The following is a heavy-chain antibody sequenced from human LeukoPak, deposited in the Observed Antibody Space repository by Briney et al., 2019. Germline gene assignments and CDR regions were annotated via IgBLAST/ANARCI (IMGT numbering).Heavy chain of an antibody. D-gene: IGHD3-10*01. V-gene: IGHV3-30*16. J-gene: IGHJ6*04. Sequence: PGGSLRLSCAASGFGLSDYVVTWVRQAPGEGLQWMTSISSDGGTEYSSGGRFTISRDNSENTLYLQMNSLRIEDTAVYYCARGLKGYYGSGSYWGYYYGMDVWGKGTTVTVSS. CDR2: ISSDGGTE. CDR1: GFGLSDYV. CDR3: ARGLKGYYGSGSYWGYYYGMDV.